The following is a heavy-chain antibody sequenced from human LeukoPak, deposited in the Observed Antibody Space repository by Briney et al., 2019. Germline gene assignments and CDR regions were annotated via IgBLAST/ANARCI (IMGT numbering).Heavy chain of an antibody. CDR1: GFTFSNYW. D-gene: IGHD4-23*01. CDR2: ITSDGSST. Sequence: GGSLRLFCAASGFTFSNYWMHWVRQAPGKGLVWVSRITSDGSSTSYADSVRGRFTVSRDNAKNTLYLQMNSLRAEDTAVYYCARASTPGGPFDYWGQGTLVTVSS. J-gene: IGHJ4*02. V-gene: IGHV3-74*01. CDR3: ARASTPGGPFDY.